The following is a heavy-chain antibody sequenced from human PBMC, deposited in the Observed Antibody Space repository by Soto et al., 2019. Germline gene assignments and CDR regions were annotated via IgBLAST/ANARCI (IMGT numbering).Heavy chain of an antibody. D-gene: IGHD3-9*01. J-gene: IGHJ4*02. CDR2: IYYSGST. CDR1: GGSISSYY. CDR3: ARGGSSGQFLRYFDWLPAH. V-gene: IGHV4-59*01. Sequence: SETLSLTCTVSGGSISSYYWSWIRQPPGKGLEWIGYIYYSGSTNYNPSLKSRVTISVDTSKNQFSLKLSSVTAADTAVYYCARGGSSGQFLRYFDWLPAHWGQGTLVTVSS.